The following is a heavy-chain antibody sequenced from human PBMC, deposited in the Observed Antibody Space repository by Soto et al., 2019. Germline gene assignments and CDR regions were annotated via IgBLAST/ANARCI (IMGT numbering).Heavy chain of an antibody. CDR1: GGSFSGYY. D-gene: IGHD3-10*01. CDR2: INHSGST. Sequence: SETLSLTCAVYGGSFSGYYWSWIRQPPGKGLEWIGEINHSGSTNYNPSLKSRVTISVDTSKNQFSLKLSSVTAADTAVYYCAGVLWFGELLNDYWGQGTLVTVSS. V-gene: IGHV4-34*01. CDR3: AGVLWFGELLNDY. J-gene: IGHJ4*02.